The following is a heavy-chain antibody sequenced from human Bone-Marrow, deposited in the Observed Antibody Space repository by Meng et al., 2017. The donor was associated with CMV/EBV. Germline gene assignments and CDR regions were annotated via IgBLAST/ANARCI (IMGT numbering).Heavy chain of an antibody. V-gene: IGHV4-31*02. CDR2: IYYSGSS. D-gene: IGHD3-22*01. Sequence: GSISSGGYYWSWLRQHPGKGLEWIGYIYYSGSSYCTPSLKSRITISVDTSKNQFSLKLSSVTAADTAVYYCARAIDYYDSSGYYSNWGQGTLVTVSS. CDR1: GSISSGGYY. J-gene: IGHJ4*02. CDR3: ARAIDYYDSSGYYSN.